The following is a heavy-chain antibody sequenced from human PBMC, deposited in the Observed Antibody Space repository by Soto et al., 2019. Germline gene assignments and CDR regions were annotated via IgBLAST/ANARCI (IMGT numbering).Heavy chain of an antibody. CDR2: IFANDET. Sequence: SGPYAGEPAETLTLTCSISGFSLSDIRLGVGWIRQPPGKALEWLAHIFANDETTYSTSLKTRLSISRDTSKSQVVLTMTNLDPEDTGTYYCARMRDSGPYFDLFDNWGQGALVTVSS. J-gene: IGHJ4*02. CDR3: ARMRDSGPYFDLFDN. CDR1: GFSLSDIRLG. V-gene: IGHV2-26*03. D-gene: IGHD1-26*01.